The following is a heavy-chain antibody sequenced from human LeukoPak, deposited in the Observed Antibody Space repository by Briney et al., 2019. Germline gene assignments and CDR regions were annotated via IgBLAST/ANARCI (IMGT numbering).Heavy chain of an antibody. J-gene: IGHJ4*02. V-gene: IGHV3-7*01. D-gene: IGHD3-10*01. CDR2: INEDGSVQ. Sequence: GGSLRLSCVGSGLMLRDFWMIWVRQVPGKGLEWVGNINEDGSVQDYVDSVRGRFSISRDNAKNSFYLQINNLRVEATAIYYCATRESSMARSHWGQGTLVTVSS. CDR1: GLMLRDFW. CDR3: ATRESSMARSH.